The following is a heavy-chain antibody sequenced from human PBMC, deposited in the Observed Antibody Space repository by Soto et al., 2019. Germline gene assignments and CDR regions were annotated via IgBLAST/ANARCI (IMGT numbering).Heavy chain of an antibody. Sequence: SETLSLTCTVSGGSISSSSYYWGWIRQPPGKGLEWIGSIYYSGSTYYNPSLKSRVTISVDTSKNQFSLKLSSVTAADTAVYYCARQRLEQQLWHYGMDGWGQGTTVTFSS. CDR3: ARQRLEQQLWHYGMDG. CDR2: IYYSGST. J-gene: IGHJ6*02. V-gene: IGHV4-39*01. CDR1: GGSISSSSYY. D-gene: IGHD6-13*01.